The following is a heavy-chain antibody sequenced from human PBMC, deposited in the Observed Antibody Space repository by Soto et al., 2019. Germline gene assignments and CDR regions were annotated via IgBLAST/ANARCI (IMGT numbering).Heavy chain of an antibody. CDR2: ISYDGSNK. J-gene: IGHJ4*02. Sequence: GGSLRLSCAASGFTFSSYGMHWVRQAPGKGLEWVAVISYDGSNKYYADSVKGRFTISRDNSKNTLYLQMNSLRAEDTAVYYCWGGYLIIDYWGQGTLVTVSS. CDR1: GFTFSSYG. CDR3: WGGYLIIDY. D-gene: IGHD5-12*01. V-gene: IGHV3-30*03.